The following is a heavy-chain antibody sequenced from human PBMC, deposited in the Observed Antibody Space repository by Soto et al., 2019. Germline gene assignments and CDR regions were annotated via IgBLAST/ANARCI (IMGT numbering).Heavy chain of an antibody. CDR2: IYYSGST. CDR1: GGSISSYY. J-gene: IGHJ6*03. V-gene: IGHV4-59*08. D-gene: IGHD3-10*01. Sequence: SETLSLTCTVSGGSISSYYWSWIRQPPGKGLEWIGYIYYSGSTNYNPSLKSRVTISVDTSKNQFSLKLSSVTAADTAVYYCARRIRFGDPTDPEGYYYYYMDVWGKGTTVTVSS. CDR3: ARRIRFGDPTDPEGYYYYYMDV.